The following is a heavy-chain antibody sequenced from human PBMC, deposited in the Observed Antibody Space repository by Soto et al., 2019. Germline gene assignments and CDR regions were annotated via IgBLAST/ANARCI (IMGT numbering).Heavy chain of an antibody. CDR1: GFTFSSYI. V-gene: IGHV3-23*01. J-gene: IGHJ4*02. D-gene: IGHD6-19*01. CDR2: INAGGGSA. Sequence: PGGSLRLSCAASGFTFSSYIMNWVRQAPGKGLDWVAAINAGGGSAYYADSVKGRFTISRDNSKNTLYLQMNSLRAEDTAVYSCATRLSVARFDYWGQGSLVTVSS. CDR3: ATRLSVARFDY.